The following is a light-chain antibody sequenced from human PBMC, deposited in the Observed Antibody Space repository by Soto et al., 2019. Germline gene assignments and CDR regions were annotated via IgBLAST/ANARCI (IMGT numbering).Light chain of an antibody. CDR3: QQFGSSVT. V-gene: IGKV3-11*01. CDR2: DAS. CDR1: QSVGYY. Sequence: EVVLTQTPATLSLSPGDRATLSCRASQSVGYYLAWYQEKPGQAPRLLIYDASIRATGIPARFSGSGSGTDFTLTISSLEPEDFAVYYCQQFGSSVTFGQGTRLDIK. J-gene: IGKJ5*01.